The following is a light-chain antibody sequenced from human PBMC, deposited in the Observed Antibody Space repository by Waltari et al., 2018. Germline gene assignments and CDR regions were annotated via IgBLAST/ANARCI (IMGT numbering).Light chain of an antibody. CDR2: DNN. J-gene: IGLJ2*01. V-gene: IGLV1-51*01. Sequence: QSVLTQPPSVSAAHGQKVTISCSGSSSNIGNNYVSWYQHLPVTAPKLLIYDNNKRPSGIPDRFSGSKSGTSATLAITGLQTGDEGDYYCATWDGSLSAVVFGGGTKLTVL. CDR3: ATWDGSLSAVV. CDR1: SSNIGNNY.